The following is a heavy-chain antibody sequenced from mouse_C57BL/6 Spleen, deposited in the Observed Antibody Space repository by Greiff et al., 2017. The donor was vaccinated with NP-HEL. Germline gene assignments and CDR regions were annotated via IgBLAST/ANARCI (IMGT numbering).Heavy chain of an antibody. CDR1: GFNIKDYY. Sequence: VQLQQSGAELVKPGASVKLSCTASGFNIKDYYMNWVKQRTEQGLEWIGRIDPEDGETKYAPKFKGKATITADTSSNTAYLQLSSLTSEDTAVYCCASPITTPYAMDYWGQGTSVTVSS. D-gene: IGHD1-1*01. J-gene: IGHJ4*01. V-gene: IGHV14-2*01. CDR2: IDPEDGET. CDR3: ASPITTPYAMDY.